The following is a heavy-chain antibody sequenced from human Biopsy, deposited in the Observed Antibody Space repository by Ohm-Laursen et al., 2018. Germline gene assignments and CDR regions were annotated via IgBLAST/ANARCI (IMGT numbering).Heavy chain of an antibody. J-gene: IGHJ6*02. V-gene: IGHV4-34*01. CDR1: GGSLSSYS. Sequence: SETLSLTCTVSGGSLSSYSWSWIRQTPGKGLEWIGETNHSGRTNYNPSLKSRVTISVDTSKNQFSLKVRSVTAADTAVYYCVRGVDYYDPYHYYALDVWGQGTTVTVSS. CDR3: VRGVDYYDPYHYYALDV. CDR2: TNHSGRT. D-gene: IGHD3-22*01.